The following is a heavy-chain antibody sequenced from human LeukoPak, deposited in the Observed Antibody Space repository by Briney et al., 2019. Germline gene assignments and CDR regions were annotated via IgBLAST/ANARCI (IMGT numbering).Heavy chain of an antibody. CDR3: ARELSWTTATDY. J-gene: IGHJ4*02. Sequence: QPGGSLRLSCAASGFTFSSYEMNWVRQAPGKGLEWVSYISSSGSTIYYADSVKGRFTISRDNAKNSLYLQMNSLRAEDTAVYYCARELSWTTATDYWGQGTLVTVSS. D-gene: IGHD4-11*01. CDR2: ISSSGSTI. V-gene: IGHV3-48*03. CDR1: GFTFSSYE.